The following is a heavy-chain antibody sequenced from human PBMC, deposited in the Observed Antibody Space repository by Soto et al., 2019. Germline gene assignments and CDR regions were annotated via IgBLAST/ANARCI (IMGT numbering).Heavy chain of an antibody. V-gene: IGHV3-43*01. CDR2: INWDGSTT. Sequence: EVQLVESGGGVAQPGGSLRLSCAASGFTFHEHTMYWVRQAPGTGLDWISLINWDGSTTFYSDSVKGRFTVSRDNSKNSLYLHMNSLRTEDTALCYCAKDRVGHKYYYDGMDAWGQGTTVTVSS. D-gene: IGHD3-10*01. J-gene: IGHJ6*02. CDR1: GFTFHEHT. CDR3: AKDRVGHKYYYDGMDA.